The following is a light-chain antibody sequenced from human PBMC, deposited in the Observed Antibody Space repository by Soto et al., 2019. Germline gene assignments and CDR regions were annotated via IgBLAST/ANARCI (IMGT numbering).Light chain of an antibody. Sequence: QSVLTQPPSASGTPGQRGTISCSGSSSNIGSNTANWYQQLPGTAPKLLIYSNNQRPPGVPDRFSGSKSGTSASLAISGLQSEDGTDYYCAAWDDSLNGLYVFGTGTKLTVL. CDR3: AAWDDSLNGLYV. CDR2: SNN. J-gene: IGLJ1*01. V-gene: IGLV1-44*01. CDR1: SSNIGSNT.